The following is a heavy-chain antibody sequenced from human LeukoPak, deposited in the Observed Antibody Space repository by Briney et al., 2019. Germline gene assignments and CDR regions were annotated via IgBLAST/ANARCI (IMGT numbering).Heavy chain of an antibody. Sequence: GGSLRLSCAASGFTFSSYGMSWVRQAPGKGLEWFSFIRNDGNDKYYADSVKGRFTISRDNSKNTLYLQMNSLRPEDTALYYCVRDFEWSFDTWDQGTLVTVSS. CDR3: VRDFEWSFDT. V-gene: IGHV3-30*02. D-gene: IGHD3-3*01. J-gene: IGHJ4*02. CDR2: IRNDGNDK. CDR1: GFTFSSYG.